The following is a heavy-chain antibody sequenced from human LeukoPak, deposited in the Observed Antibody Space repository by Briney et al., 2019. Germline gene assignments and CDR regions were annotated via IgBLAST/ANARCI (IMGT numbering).Heavy chain of an antibody. CDR1: GFTFSSLG. CDR2: IWYDGSNK. Sequence: GGSLRLSCAASGFTFSSLGMHWVRQAPGKGLEWVAVIWYDGSNKYYADSVKGRFTISRDNSKNMLHLQMDSLRAEDTAVYYCARDLDSSGWNLDSDYRGQGTLVTVSS. J-gene: IGHJ4*02. V-gene: IGHV3-33*01. CDR3: ARDLDSSGWNLDSDY. D-gene: IGHD6-19*01.